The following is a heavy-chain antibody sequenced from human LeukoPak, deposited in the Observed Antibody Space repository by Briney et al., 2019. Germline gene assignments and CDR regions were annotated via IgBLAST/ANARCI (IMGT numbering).Heavy chain of an antibody. CDR3: ADEFGLKWLAD. V-gene: IGHV1-2*02. CDR2: INPNNGGT. J-gene: IGHJ4*02. CDR1: AYTFSAYY. Sequence: ASVKVSCKASAYTFSAYYMRWVRQAPGQGLEWMGWINPNNGGTNYAQKFQGRVTMTRDTSISTAYMELSRLRSDDTAIYYCADEFGLKWLADWGQGTLVTVSS. D-gene: IGHD6-19*01.